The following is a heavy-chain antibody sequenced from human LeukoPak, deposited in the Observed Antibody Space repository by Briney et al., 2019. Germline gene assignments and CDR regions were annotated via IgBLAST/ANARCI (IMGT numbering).Heavy chain of an antibody. CDR1: GGSISSYY. J-gene: IGHJ3*02. CDR3: ARAPAPHAFDI. Sequence: PSETLSLTCTVSGGSISSYYWSWIRQPPGKGLEWIGYIYYSGSTNYNPSLKSRVTISVDTSKNQFSLKLSSVTTADTAVYYCARAPAPHAFDILGQGTMVTVSS. CDR2: IYYSGST. V-gene: IGHV4-59*01.